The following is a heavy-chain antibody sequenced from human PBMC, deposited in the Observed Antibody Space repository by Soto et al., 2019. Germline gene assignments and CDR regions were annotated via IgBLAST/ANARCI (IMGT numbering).Heavy chain of an antibody. CDR1: GFTFSSYA. Sequence: GGSLRLSCAASGFTFSSYAMSWVRQAPGKGLEWVSVISGSGGSTYYADSVKGRFTISRDNSKNTLYLQMNSLRAEDTAVYYCALREMGCSGGSCYSLHYYYYMDVWGKGTTVTVSS. V-gene: IGHV3-23*01. CDR3: ALREMGCSGGSCYSLHYYYYMDV. D-gene: IGHD2-15*01. J-gene: IGHJ6*03. CDR2: ISGSGGST.